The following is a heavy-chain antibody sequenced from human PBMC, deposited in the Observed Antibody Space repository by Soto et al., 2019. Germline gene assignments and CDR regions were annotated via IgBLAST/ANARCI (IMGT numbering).Heavy chain of an antibody. CDR2: ISGSGGST. V-gene: IGHV3-23*01. D-gene: IGHD2-2*01. CDR3: AKNIVPAAMLRVGKGLKQVPYYGMDV. CDR1: GFTFSSYA. Sequence: GGSLRLSCAASGFTFSSYAMSWVRQAPGKGLEWVSAISGSGGSTYYADSVKGRFTISRDNSKNTLYLQMNSLRAEDTAVYYCAKNIVPAAMLRVGKGLKQVPYYGMDVWGQGTTVTVSS. J-gene: IGHJ6*02.